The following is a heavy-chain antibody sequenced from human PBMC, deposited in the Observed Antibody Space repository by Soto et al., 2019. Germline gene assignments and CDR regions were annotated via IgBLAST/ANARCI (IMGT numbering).Heavy chain of an antibody. Sequence: SVQVSCKTSGGTFSTFAIKWVRQAPGQGLEWIGGIVPLFRSANYAQKFQGRVTITADGSTNTADMELSSLGPEDTAVYYCATGPSELTLLVPQVQGSLFGMDICGKGNTVTVYS. V-gene: IGHV1-69*13. CDR3: ATGPSELTLLVPQVQGSLFGMDI. CDR1: GGTFSTFA. CDR2: IVPLFRSA. D-gene: IGHD3-16*01. J-gene: IGHJ6*04.